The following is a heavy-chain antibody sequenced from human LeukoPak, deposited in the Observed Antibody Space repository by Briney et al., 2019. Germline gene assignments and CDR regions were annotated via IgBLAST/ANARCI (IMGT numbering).Heavy chain of an antibody. V-gene: IGHV4-39*01. Sequence: PSETLSLTCTVSGGSISSTSYYWGWIRQPPGKGLEWIGGLYYGGSTYYNPSLKSRVSISVDTSKNQFSLRLSSITAADTAVYYCARRGMTGTPHAFDVWGQGTIVTVSS. CDR2: LYYGGST. J-gene: IGHJ3*01. CDR3: ARRGMTGTPHAFDV. CDR1: GGSISSTSYY. D-gene: IGHD1-20*01.